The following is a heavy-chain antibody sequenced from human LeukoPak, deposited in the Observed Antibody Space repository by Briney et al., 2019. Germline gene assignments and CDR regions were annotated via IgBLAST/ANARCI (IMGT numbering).Heavy chain of an antibody. V-gene: IGHV4-34*01. CDR3: ARGQQWLNPHTPSFDY. Sequence: PSETLSLTCAVYGGSFSGYYWSWIRQPPGKGLEWIGEINHSGSTNYNPSLKSRVTVSVDTSKNQFSLKLSSVTAADTAVYYCARGQQWLNPHTPSFDYWGQGTLVTVSS. D-gene: IGHD6-19*01. J-gene: IGHJ4*02. CDR2: INHSGST. CDR1: GGSFSGYY.